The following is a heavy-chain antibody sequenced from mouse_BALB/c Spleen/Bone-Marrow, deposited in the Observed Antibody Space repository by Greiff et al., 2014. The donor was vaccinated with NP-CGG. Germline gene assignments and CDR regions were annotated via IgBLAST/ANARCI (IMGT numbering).Heavy chain of an antibody. J-gene: IGHJ4*01. CDR2: IYPGDGET. CDR1: GRAFSSSW. D-gene: IGHD1-1*01. V-gene: IGHV1-82*01. Sequence: QVQLQQSGPELVKPGASVKISCKGSGRAFSSSWMNWVKWRPGQGLEWIGRIYPGDGETNYNGKFKGKATLTADKSSSTAYMQLSSLTSVDSAVYFCATTVVAPMDYWGQGTSVTVSS. CDR3: ATTVVAPMDY.